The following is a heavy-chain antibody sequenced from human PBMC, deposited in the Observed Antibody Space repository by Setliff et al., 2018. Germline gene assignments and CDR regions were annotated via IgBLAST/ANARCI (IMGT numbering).Heavy chain of an antibody. J-gene: IGHJ4*02. CDR3: ARQLCSSGYCYATTFDY. Sequence: LSLTCAVSGYSIRSGYYWGWIRQAPGKGLEWIASIYRSGSTYYNPSLKSRVTISVDTSKNQFPLKLSSVTASDTAVYYCARQLCSSGYCYATTFDYWGQGTLVTVSS. D-gene: IGHD3-22*01. CDR1: GYSIRSGYY. V-gene: IGHV4-38-2*01. CDR2: IYRSGST.